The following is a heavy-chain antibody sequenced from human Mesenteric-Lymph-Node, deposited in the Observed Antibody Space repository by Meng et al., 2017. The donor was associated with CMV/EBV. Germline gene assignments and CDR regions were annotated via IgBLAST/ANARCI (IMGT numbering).Heavy chain of an antibody. CDR3: ARDTTAY. Sequence: ESLKIPCAASGFTFSSYSMNWVRQAPGKGLEWVSSITSGSTYIYHVDSVRGRFTISRDNAKNSLYLQMNSLGVEVTAVYYCARDTTAYWGQGTLVTVSS. CDR1: GFTFSSYS. CDR2: ITSGSTYI. J-gene: IGHJ4*02. D-gene: IGHD2-21*02. V-gene: IGHV3-21*01.